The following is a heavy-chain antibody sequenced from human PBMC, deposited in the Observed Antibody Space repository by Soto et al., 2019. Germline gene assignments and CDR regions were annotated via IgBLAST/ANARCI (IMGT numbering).Heavy chain of an antibody. D-gene: IGHD6-19*01. J-gene: IGHJ4*02. Sequence: QVLLQESGPGLVQPLGTLSLSCVVSGVSIGSNYYWGWGRQPPGKGLEWLGDTSHIGSANYNPALKSRFTISMDKSQNQFSLKLNSVTAADTAVYYCARSLGWYAIDYWGQGTLVIVSS. CDR2: TSHIGSA. V-gene: IGHV4-4*02. CDR1: GVSIGSNYY. CDR3: ARSLGWYAIDY.